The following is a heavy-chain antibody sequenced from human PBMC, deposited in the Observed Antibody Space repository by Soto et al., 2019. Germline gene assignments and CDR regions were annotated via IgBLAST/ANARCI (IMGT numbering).Heavy chain of an antibody. CDR1: GNTLSKAW. CDR3: TSTRPGTNVFDI. V-gene: IGHV3-15*01. D-gene: IGHD1-1*01. Sequence: EVQMWRTGGGVLGPGGSLRLSSVDAGNTLSKAWVNTGRPAAGKGLEWVGRIRSKGDGGATEYAAPVKGRFTFSRDDSENTLFLQMSALKPEDTGVYFCTSTRPGTNVFDIWGPGTMVIVSS. J-gene: IGHJ3*02. CDR2: IRSKGDGGAT.